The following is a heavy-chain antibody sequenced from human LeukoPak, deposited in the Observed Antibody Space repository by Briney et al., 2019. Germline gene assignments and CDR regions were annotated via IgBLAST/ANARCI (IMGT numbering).Heavy chain of an antibody. J-gene: IGHJ6*02. Sequence: PGRSLRLSCAASGFTFSSYGMHWVRQAPGKGLEWVAVISYDGSNKYYADSVKGRFTISRDNSKNTLYLQMNSLRAEDTAVYYCARVPAVVPAAPTRYYYYGMDVWGQGTTVTVSS. CDR2: ISYDGSNK. CDR3: ARVPAVVPAAPTRYYYYGMDV. CDR1: GFTFSSYG. V-gene: IGHV3-30*03. D-gene: IGHD2-2*01.